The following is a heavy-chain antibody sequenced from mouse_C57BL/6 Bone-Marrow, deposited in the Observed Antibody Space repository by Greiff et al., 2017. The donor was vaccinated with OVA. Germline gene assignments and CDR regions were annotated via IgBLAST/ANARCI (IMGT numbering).Heavy chain of an antibody. V-gene: IGHV1-59*01. CDR2: IDPSDSYT. D-gene: IGHD3-3*01. CDR3: ARGGDRYAMDY. J-gene: IGHJ4*01. Sequence: QVQLQQPGAELVRPGTSVKLSCKASGYTFTSYWMHWVKQRPGQGLEWIGVIDPSDSYTNYNQKFKGKATLTVDTSSSTAYMQLSSLTSEDSAVYYCARGGDRYAMDYWGQGTSVTVSS. CDR1: GYTFTSYW.